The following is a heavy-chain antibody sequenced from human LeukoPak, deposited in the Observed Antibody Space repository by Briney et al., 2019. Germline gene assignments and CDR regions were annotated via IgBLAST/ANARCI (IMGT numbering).Heavy chain of an antibody. Sequence: GGSRRPSCAPSGFTSGTTWMSWVRQPPGKGRGWVGRIKSKIDDGTTDYAAAVKGRFTISRDDSKNTLYLQMNSLKTGDTAVYYCTTAVTTDYWGQGTLVTVSS. CDR2: IKSKIDDGTT. CDR3: TTAVTTDY. V-gene: IGHV3-15*01. J-gene: IGHJ4*02. D-gene: IGHD4-11*01. CDR1: GFTSGTTW.